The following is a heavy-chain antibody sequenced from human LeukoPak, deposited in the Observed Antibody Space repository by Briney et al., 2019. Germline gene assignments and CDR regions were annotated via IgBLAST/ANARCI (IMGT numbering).Heavy chain of an antibody. CDR1: GFIFSSYG. V-gene: IGHV3-23*01. Sequence: GGSLRLSCAASGFIFSSYGMHWVRQAPGKGLEWVSAISGSGGSTYYADSVKGRFTISRDNSKNTLYLQMNSLRAEDTAVYYCAKSKAAAGMNDYWGQGTLVTVSS. J-gene: IGHJ4*02. CDR3: AKSKAAAGMNDY. D-gene: IGHD6-13*01. CDR2: ISGSGGST.